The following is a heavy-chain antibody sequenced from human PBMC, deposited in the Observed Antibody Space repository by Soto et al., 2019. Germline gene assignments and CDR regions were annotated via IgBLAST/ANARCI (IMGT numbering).Heavy chain of an antibody. Sequence: ASVKVSCKASGYTFTGYYMHWVRQAPGQGLEWMGWINPNSGGTNYAQKFQGWVTMTRDTSISTAYMELSRLRSDDTAVYYCARGGGSGSYYGAFDIWGQGTMVTVSS. J-gene: IGHJ3*02. CDR2: INPNSGGT. D-gene: IGHD3-10*01. CDR1: GYTFTGYY. CDR3: ARGGGSGSYYGAFDI. V-gene: IGHV1-2*04.